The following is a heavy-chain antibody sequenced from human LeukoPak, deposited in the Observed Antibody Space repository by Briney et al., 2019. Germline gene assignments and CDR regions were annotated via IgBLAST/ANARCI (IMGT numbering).Heavy chain of an antibody. D-gene: IGHD3-3*01. CDR3: ARESRITIFGVVTPDYKYGMDV. J-gene: IGHJ6*02. CDR2: ISAYNGNT. CDR1: GYTFASYG. Sequence: ASVKVSCKASGYTFASYGISWVRQAPGQRLEWMGWISAYNGNTNYAQKFQDRVTMTTDTSTSTAYMEVRSLRSDDTAVYYCARESRITIFGVVTPDYKYGMDVWGQGTTVIVSS. V-gene: IGHV1-18*01.